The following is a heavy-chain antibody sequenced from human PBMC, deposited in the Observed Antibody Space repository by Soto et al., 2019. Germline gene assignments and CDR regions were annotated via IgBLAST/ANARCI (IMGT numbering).Heavy chain of an antibody. CDR2: IYPGDSDI. CDR1: GYNFNTNW. V-gene: IGHV5-51*01. CDR3: SSSITVHRHYRAIDI. D-gene: IGHD1-26*01. Sequence: GESLKISCKGSGYNFNTNWIGWVRQMPGKGLEWLGIIYPGDSDIRYSPSLQGQVTISADKSIATAYLQWSSLKASDTAMYYCSSSITVHRHYRAIDIWGQATMVTVSS. J-gene: IGHJ3*02.